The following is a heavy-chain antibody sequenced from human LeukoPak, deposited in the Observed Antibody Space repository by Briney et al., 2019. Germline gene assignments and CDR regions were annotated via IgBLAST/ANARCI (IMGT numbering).Heavy chain of an antibody. CDR2: IKSDGSST. D-gene: IGHD3-10*01. Sequence: GGSLRLSCAASGFTFSSYAMSWVRQAPGKGLVWVSRIKSDGSSTSYADSVKGRFTISRDNAKNTLYLQMNSLRAEDTAVYYCARLEVRGVIGPWGQGTLVTVSS. V-gene: IGHV3-74*01. CDR1: GFTFSSYA. J-gene: IGHJ5*02. CDR3: ARLEVRGVIGP.